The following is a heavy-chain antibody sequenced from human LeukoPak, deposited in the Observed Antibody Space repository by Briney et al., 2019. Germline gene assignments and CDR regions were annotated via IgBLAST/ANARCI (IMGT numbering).Heavy chain of an antibody. CDR2: ISGSGGST. V-gene: IGHV3-23*01. J-gene: IGHJ4*02. Sequence: GGSLRLSCAASGFTFSSYAMSWVRQAPGKGLEWVSAISGSGGSTYYADSVKGRFTISRDNSKHTLYPQMTSLTAEDTAVYYCAKDGFYFDSSGYFDGWGQGTLVTVSS. CDR1: GFTFSSYA. CDR3: AKDGFYFDSSGYFDG. D-gene: IGHD3-22*01.